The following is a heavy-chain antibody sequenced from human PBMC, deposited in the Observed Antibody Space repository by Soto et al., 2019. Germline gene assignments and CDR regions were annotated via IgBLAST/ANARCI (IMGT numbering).Heavy chain of an antibody. CDR3: ARKPRGYSSSPEAFDI. CDR2: IYYSGST. V-gene: IGHV4-59*01. J-gene: IGHJ3*02. CDR1: GGSISSYY. D-gene: IGHD6-13*01. Sequence: SETLPLTCTVSGGSISSYYWSWIRQPPGKGLEWIGYIYYSGSTNYNPSLKSRVTISVDTSKNQFSLKLSSVTAADTAVYYCARKPRGYSSSPEAFDIWGQGTMVTVSS.